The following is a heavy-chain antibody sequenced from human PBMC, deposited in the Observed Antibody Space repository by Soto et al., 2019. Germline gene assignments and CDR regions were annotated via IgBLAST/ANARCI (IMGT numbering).Heavy chain of an antibody. CDR2: INHSGST. CDR3: ARGYCSGGSCYSRYYYYYYMDV. J-gene: IGHJ6*03. D-gene: IGHD2-15*01. Sequence: PSETPSLTFAVHGGSFSGYYWSWIRQPPGKGLEWIGEINHSGSTNYNPSLKSRVTISVDTSKNQFSLKLSSVTAADTAVYYCARGYCSGGSCYSRYYYYYYMDVWGKGTTVTVSS. V-gene: IGHV4-34*01. CDR1: GGSFSGYY.